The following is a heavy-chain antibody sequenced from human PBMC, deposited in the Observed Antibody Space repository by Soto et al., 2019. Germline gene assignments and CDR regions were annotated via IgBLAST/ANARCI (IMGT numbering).Heavy chain of an antibody. CDR2: IYYSGST. J-gene: IGHJ4*02. Sequence: PSDTLSLTCAVYGGSISGYYWSWIRQPPGKGLEWIGSIYYSGSTYYNPSLKSRVTISVDTSKNQFSLKLSSVTAADTAVYYCARHTPAISISDHWGQGTLVTVSS. D-gene: IGHD2-15*01. V-gene: IGHV4-39*01. CDR1: GGSISGYY. CDR3: ARHTPAISISDH.